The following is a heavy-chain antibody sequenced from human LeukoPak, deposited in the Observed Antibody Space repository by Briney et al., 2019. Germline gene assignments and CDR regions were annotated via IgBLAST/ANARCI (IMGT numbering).Heavy chain of an antibody. J-gene: IGHJ5*02. Sequence: GGSLRLSCAASGFTFSSYSMNWVRQAPGKGLEWVSSISSSSSYIYYADSVKGRFTISRDNAKNSLYLQMNSLRAEDTAVYYCARDHAAGIAAAGTGVYEPWGQGTLVTVSS. CDR1: GFTFSSYS. V-gene: IGHV3-21*01. D-gene: IGHD6-13*01. CDR2: ISSSSSYI. CDR3: ARDHAAGIAAAGTGVYEP.